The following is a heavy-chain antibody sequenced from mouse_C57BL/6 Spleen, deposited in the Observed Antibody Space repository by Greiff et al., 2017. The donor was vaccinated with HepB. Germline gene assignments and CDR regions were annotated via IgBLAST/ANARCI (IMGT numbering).Heavy chain of an antibody. CDR2: ISSGSSTI. V-gene: IGHV5-17*01. CDR1: GFTFSDYG. CDR3: ARSGRPDFDY. J-gene: IGHJ2*01. Sequence: EVHLVESGGGLVKPGGSLKLSCAASGFTFSDYGMHWVRQAPEKGLEWVAYISSGSSTIYYADTVKGRFTISRDNAKNTLFLQMTSLRSEDTAMYYCARSGRPDFDYWGQSTTLTVSS. D-gene: IGHD3-1*01.